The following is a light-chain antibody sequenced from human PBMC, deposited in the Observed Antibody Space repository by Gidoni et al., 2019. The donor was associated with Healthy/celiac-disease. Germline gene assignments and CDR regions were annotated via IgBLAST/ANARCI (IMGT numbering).Light chain of an antibody. V-gene: IGKV3-20*01. J-gene: IGKJ1*01. CDR3: QQYGSSSGA. Sequence: ESVLTQSPGTLSLSPGERATLSCRASQAVSNSYLAWYVQKPGQAPRLLIYGASNRATGTPDRFSGSGSGTDFTLTISRLEPEDCATYYCQQYGSSSGAFGQGTKVEIK. CDR1: QAVSNSY. CDR2: GAS.